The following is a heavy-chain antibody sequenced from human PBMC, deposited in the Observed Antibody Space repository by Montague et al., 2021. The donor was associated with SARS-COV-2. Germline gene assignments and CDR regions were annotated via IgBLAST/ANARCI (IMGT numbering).Heavy chain of an antibody. V-gene: IGHV4-59*01. CDR1: GGSISTYY. CDR3: ASAGGYCTGGSCWYVY. J-gene: IGHJ4*02. D-gene: IGHD2-15*01. CDR2: IYYSGST. Sequence: SETLSLTCSVSGGSISTYYWSWIRQPPGKGLEWIGYIYYSGSTNYNPSLKSQVTISIDTSKNQFSLELSSVTAADMAVYYCASAGGYCTGGSCWYVYWGQGTLVTVSS.